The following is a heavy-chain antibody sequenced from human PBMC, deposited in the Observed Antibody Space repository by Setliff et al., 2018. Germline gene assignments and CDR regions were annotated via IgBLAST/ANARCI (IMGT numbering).Heavy chain of an antibody. V-gene: IGHV4-38-2*01. D-gene: IGHD2-2*01. J-gene: IGHJ3*02. Sequence: SETLSLTCAVSGYSISSDYYWGWIQQPPGKGLEWIGSMYHSGSTYYNPSLKSRVTISVDTSKNQFSLKLNYVTAADTAVYYCARALGYCSRTSCYADAFDIWGQGTMVT. CDR2: MYHSGST. CDR3: ARALGYCSRTSCYADAFDI. CDR1: GYSISSDYY.